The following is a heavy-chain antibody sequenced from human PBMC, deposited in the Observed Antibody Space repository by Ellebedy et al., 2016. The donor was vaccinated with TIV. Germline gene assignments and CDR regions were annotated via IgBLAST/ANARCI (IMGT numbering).Heavy chain of an antibody. CDR1: GYTFTSYY. V-gene: IGHV1-46*01. Sequence: ASVKVSXXASGYTFTSYYMHWVRQAPGQGLEWMGIINPSGGSTSYAQKFQGRVTMTRDTSTSTVYMELSSLRSEDTAVYYCARAPPVVPAAIPRRGAFDIWGQGTMVTVSS. D-gene: IGHD2-2*01. J-gene: IGHJ3*02. CDR3: ARAPPVVPAAIPRRGAFDI. CDR2: INPSGGST.